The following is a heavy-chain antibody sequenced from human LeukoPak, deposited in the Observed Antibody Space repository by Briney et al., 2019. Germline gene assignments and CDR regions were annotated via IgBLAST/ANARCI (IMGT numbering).Heavy chain of an antibody. J-gene: IGHJ4*02. D-gene: IGHD6-13*01. Sequence: PSETLSLTCTVSGYSISSGYYWGWIRQPPGKGLEWIGNIYHSGSTYYNPSLKSRVTISVDTSKNQFSLKLTSVTATDTAVYYCARSRRSWSTFDYWGQGTLATVSS. V-gene: IGHV4-38-2*02. CDR3: ARSRRSWSTFDY. CDR2: IYHSGST. CDR1: GYSISSGYY.